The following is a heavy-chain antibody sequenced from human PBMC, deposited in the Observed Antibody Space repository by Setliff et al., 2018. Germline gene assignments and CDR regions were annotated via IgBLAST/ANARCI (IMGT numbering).Heavy chain of an antibody. V-gene: IGHV2-5*01. CDR1: GDSISSGDY. Sequence: TLSLTCTVSGDSISSGDYFWSWIRQPPGKALEWLALIYWNDEKRYSPSLKSRLTITKDTSKNQVVLTMTNMDPVDTATYYCAHIAGGGNSPRHDYWGQGTLVTVSS. J-gene: IGHJ4*02. CDR2: IYWNDEK. D-gene: IGHD2-21*01. CDR3: AHIAGGGNSPRHDY.